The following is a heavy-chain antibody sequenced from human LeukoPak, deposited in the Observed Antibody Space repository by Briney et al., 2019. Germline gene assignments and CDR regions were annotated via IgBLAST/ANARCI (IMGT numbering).Heavy chain of an antibody. J-gene: IGHJ4*02. CDR2: TSFDESAK. CDR3: ARDAGWLRSFDY. CDR1: GFTFSNYA. V-gene: IGHV3-30-3*01. Sequence: PGRSLRLSCAACGFTFSNYAMHWVRQAPGKGLDLVAVTSFDESAKYYGDSVKGRFTISRDYSKNTLYLQMNSLNPEDTAVYYCARDAGWLRSFDYWRRGTLVSVSS. D-gene: IGHD5-12*01.